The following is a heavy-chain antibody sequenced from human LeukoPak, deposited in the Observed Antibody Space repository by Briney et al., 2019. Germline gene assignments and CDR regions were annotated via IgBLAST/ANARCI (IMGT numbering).Heavy chain of an antibody. J-gene: IGHJ4*02. V-gene: IGHV3-30*02. Sequence: GGSLRLSCAASGFTFSSYGFHWVRQAPGKGLEWVAFIRYYGSNQNYADSVKGRFTISRDNSKNTLYLQMNSLRAEDTAVYYCAKDSRYFDWLSQYYFDYWGQGTLVTVSS. CDR1: GFTFSSYG. D-gene: IGHD3-9*01. CDR3: AKDSRYFDWLSQYYFDY. CDR2: IRYYGSNQ.